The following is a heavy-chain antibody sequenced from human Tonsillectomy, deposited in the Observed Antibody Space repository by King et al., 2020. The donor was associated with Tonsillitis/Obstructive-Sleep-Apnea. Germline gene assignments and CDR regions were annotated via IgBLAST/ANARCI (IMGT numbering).Heavy chain of an antibody. J-gene: IGHJ4*02. Sequence: QLVQSGGGLVKPGGSLRLSCAASGFTFSNAWMSWVRQAPGKGLEWVGRIKSKTDGGTTDYAAPVKGGFTISRDDSKNTLYLQMNSLKTEDTAVYYCTTTTNPYYDILTGYYLYYFDYWGQGTLVTVSS. CDR2: IKSKTDGGTT. D-gene: IGHD3-9*01. V-gene: IGHV3-15*01. CDR3: TTTTNPYYDILTGYYLYYFDY. CDR1: GFTFSNAW.